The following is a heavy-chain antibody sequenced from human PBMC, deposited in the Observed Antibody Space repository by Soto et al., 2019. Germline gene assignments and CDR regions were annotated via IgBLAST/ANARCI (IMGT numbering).Heavy chain of an antibody. Sequence: SETLSLTCSVSGASISSGDYYWSWIRQAPGKGLEWIGHIYYSGSTHYKASLKSRVTISVDTSKTQFSLNLTSVTAADTALYYCARMGFTYGTASVGGKGTQVTVS. CDR2: IYYSGST. V-gene: IGHV4-30-4*01. J-gene: IGHJ4*02. CDR1: GASISSGDYY. D-gene: IGHD3-10*01. CDR3: ARMGFTYGTASV.